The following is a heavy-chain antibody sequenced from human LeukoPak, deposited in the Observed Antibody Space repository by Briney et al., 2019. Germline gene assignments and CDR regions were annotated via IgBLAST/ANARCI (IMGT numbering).Heavy chain of an antibody. CDR1: GGSISSYY. Sequence: SETLSLTCTVSGGSISSYYWSCIRQPAGKGLEWIGRIYTSGSTNYNPSPKSRVTMSVDTSKNQFSLKLSSVTAADTAVYYCAREVSSIAARFCDYWGQGTLVTVSS. J-gene: IGHJ4*02. CDR3: AREVSSIAARFCDY. CDR2: IYTSGST. D-gene: IGHD6-6*01. V-gene: IGHV4-4*07.